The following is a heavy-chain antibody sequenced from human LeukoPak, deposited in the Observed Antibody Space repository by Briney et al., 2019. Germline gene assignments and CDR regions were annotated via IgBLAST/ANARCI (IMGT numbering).Heavy chain of an antibody. CDR2: IYYSGST. CDR3: ARIVGASDY. Sequence: KPSETLSLTCTVSGGSISSSSYYWGWIRQPPGKGLEWIGSIYYSGSTHYNPSLKSRVTISVDTSKNQFSLKLSSVTAADTAVYYCARIVGASDYWGQGTLVTVSS. J-gene: IGHJ4*02. CDR1: GGSISSSSYY. V-gene: IGHV4-39*01. D-gene: IGHD1-26*01.